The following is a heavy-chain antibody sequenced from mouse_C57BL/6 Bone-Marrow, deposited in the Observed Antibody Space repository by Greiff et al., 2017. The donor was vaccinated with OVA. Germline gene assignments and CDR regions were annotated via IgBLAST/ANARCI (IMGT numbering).Heavy chain of an antibody. CDR2: INPSSGYT. V-gene: IGHV1-7*01. CDR3: ARWYYAMDY. J-gene: IGHJ4*01. CDR1: GYTLTSYW. Sequence: VQGVESGAELAKPGASVKLSCKASGYTLTSYWMHWVKQRPGQGLEWIGYINPSSGYTKYNQKFKDKATLTADKSSSTAYMQLSSLTYEDSAVYYCARWYYAMDYWGQGTSVTVSS.